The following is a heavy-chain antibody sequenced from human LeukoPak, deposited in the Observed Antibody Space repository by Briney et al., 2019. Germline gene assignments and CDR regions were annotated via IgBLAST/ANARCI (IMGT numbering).Heavy chain of an antibody. CDR2: ISVGGAN. J-gene: IGHJ4*02. CDR1: GGSISTFY. V-gene: IGHV4-59*01. Sequence: SETLSLTCTVSGGSISTFYWNWIRQSPGKGLEWIGYISVGGANNYNPSLKSRVSISVDTSKNQFSLKLSSVTAADTAVYYCASAPDYYDSSGWEYYFDYWGQGTLVTVSS. CDR3: ASAPDYYDSSGWEYYFDY. D-gene: IGHD3-22*01.